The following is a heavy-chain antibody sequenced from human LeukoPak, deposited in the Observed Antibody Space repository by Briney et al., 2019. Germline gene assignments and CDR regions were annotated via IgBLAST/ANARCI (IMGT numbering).Heavy chain of an antibody. CDR1: GFIVSGDF. CDR3: ARERGRGRDSPWFDY. D-gene: IGHD1-26*01. J-gene: IGHJ4*02. V-gene: IGHV3-53*01. CDR2: IYSDGST. Sequence: GGSLRLSCAASGFIVSGDFMSWVRQALGKGLEWVSVIYSDGSTYYADSVKGRFTISRDNSKNTLDLQMTGLKAEDTAVYYCARERGRGRDSPWFDYWGQGTLVTVSS.